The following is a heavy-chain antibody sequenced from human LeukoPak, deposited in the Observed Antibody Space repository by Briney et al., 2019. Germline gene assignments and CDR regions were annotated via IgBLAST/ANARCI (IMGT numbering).Heavy chain of an antibody. D-gene: IGHD1-26*01. J-gene: IGHJ4*02. CDR3: AKAPFRRNTIVKTSGRPYYFDY. CDR2: INTSGGST. Sequence: PGGSLRLSCAASGFTFSSCAMSWVRQAPGKGPDWVSSINTSGGSTYYADSVKGRFTISRDNSKNTLYLQMNSLRAEDTAVYYCAKAPFRRNTIVKTSGRPYYFDYWGQGTLVTVSS. V-gene: IGHV3-23*01. CDR1: GFTFSSCA.